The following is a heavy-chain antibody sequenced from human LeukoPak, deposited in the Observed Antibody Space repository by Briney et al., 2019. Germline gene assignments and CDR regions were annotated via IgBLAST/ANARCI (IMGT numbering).Heavy chain of an antibody. CDR1: GGSISSYY. D-gene: IGHD3-10*01. Sequence: SETLSLTCTVSGGSISSYYWSWIRQPPGKGLEWIGYIYYSGSTNYNPSLKSRVTISVDTSKNQFSLKLSSVTAADTAVYYCARDRAYYYGSGSLLDYWGQGTLVTVSS. V-gene: IGHV4-59*12. CDR2: IYYSGST. J-gene: IGHJ4*02. CDR3: ARDRAYYYGSGSLLDY.